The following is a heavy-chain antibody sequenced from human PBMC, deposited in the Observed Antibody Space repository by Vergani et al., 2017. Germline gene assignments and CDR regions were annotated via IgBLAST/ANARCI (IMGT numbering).Heavy chain of an antibody. CDR3: AKGVYCSSTXCYEGRGYYYGMGV. Sequence: VQLVESGGGVVQRGGSLRLSCAASGFTFSSYAMSWFRQVPGKGLEWVSGISGSGGNTYYANSVKGRFTISRDNSKNTLYLQMNSLRADDTAVYYCAKGVYCSSTXCYEGRGYYYGMGVWGQGTTVTFSS. D-gene: IGHD2-2*01. CDR2: ISGSGGNT. CDR1: GFTFSSYA. V-gene: IGHV3-23*04. J-gene: IGHJ6*02.